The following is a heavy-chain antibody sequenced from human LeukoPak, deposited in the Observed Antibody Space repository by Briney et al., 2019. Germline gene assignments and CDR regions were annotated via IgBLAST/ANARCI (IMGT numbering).Heavy chain of an antibody. Sequence: PGGSLRLSCAASGFTFNAYGMHWVRQAPGKGLEWVAVISYDGKKQFYTDSVKGRFIVSRDDSKNTLYLQMNSLRSEDTAVYYCAKEPGEYRQGMSFFASWGQGTLVAVSS. J-gene: IGHJ4*02. V-gene: IGHV3-30*18. CDR3: AKEPGEYRQGMSFFAS. D-gene: IGHD5-18*01. CDR2: ISYDGKKQ. CDR1: GFTFNAYG.